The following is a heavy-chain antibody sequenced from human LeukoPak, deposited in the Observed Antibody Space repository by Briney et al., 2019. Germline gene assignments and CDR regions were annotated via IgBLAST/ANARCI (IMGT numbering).Heavy chain of an antibody. J-gene: IGHJ4*02. CDR1: GFTFSSYE. CDR3: AGVSGVLSSGWYDGTDY. CDR2: ISSSGSTI. V-gene: IGHV3-48*03. D-gene: IGHD6-19*01. Sequence: GGSLRLSCAASGFTFSSYEMNWVRQAPGKGLEWVSYISSSGSTIYYADSVKGRFTISRDNAKNSLYLQMNSLRAEDTAVYYCAGVSGVLSSGWYDGTDYWGQGTLVTVSS.